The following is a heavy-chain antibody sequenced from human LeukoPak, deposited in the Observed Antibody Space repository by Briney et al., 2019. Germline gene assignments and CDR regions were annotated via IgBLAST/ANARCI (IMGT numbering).Heavy chain of an antibody. CDR2: ITSSNYI. Sequence: PGGSLRLSCAASGFTFSTYTMNWVRQTPGKGLEWVSSITSSNYIDYADSVKGRFTISRDNAKNSLYLQMNSLTAEDTAVYYCARHYYGDYVFDYRGQGTLVTVSS. D-gene: IGHD4-17*01. CDR1: GFTFSTYT. V-gene: IGHV3-21*01. CDR3: ARHYYGDYVFDY. J-gene: IGHJ4*02.